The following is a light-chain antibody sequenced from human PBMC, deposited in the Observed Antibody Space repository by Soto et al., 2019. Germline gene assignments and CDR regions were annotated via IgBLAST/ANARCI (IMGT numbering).Light chain of an antibody. V-gene: IGKV1-5*03. Sequence: DIQMTQSPGTRAASVGDRVSLTCRASQSIDTWLAWYQQKPGKDPNLLIYKASRLVSGVPSRFSGSGSWTEFTLTIGGPPLEDFGSYYCQEYKNDYGTLGQGTKVDIK. CDR1: QSIDTW. J-gene: IGKJ1*01. CDR2: KAS. CDR3: QEYKNDYGT.